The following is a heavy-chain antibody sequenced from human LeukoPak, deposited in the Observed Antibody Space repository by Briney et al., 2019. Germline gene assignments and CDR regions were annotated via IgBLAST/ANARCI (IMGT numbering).Heavy chain of an antibody. J-gene: IGHJ4*02. CDR1: GFTFSNYA. Sequence: GGSLRLSCAASGFTFSNYAMHWVRQAPGKGLEWVAIIWYDGSNKYYADSMKGRFAISRDNSKNTLYLQMNSLRAEDTAAYYCAGGDSSGWTNIDYWGQGTLVTVSS. CDR3: AGGDSSGWTNIDY. D-gene: IGHD6-19*01. CDR2: IWYDGSNK. V-gene: IGHV3-33*01.